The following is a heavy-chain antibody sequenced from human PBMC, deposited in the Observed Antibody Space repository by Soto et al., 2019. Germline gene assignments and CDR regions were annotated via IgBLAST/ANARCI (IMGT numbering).Heavy chain of an antibody. CDR1: GDSISRKY. Sequence: QVQLQESGPGLVKPSETLSLTCSVSGDSISRKYWSWLRQPAGGGLEWIGRIYTTGATNYNSSLKSRVSISVDTSKNQFSLMLTSVTAADTAVYFCAMTVIAPSPYLDHWGQGLLVTVSS. D-gene: IGHD4-17*01. CDR3: AMTVIAPSPYLDH. V-gene: IGHV4-4*07. J-gene: IGHJ4*02. CDR2: IYTTGAT.